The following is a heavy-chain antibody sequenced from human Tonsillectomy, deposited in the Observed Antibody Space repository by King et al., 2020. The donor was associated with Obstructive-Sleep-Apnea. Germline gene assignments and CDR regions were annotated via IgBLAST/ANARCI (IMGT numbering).Heavy chain of an antibody. CDR2: IYTSVIT. V-gene: IGHV4-4*07. Sequence: VQLQESGPGLVKPSETLSLTCTVSGGSICSYYWSWIRQPAGKGLEWIGRIYTSVITNYNPSLKSRVTMSGDPSKNQFSLKLSSVTAADTAVYYCARDYPYDSSGYWYYFDYWGQGTLVTVSS. CDR1: GGSICSYY. D-gene: IGHD3-22*01. CDR3: ARDYPYDSSGYWYYFDY. J-gene: IGHJ4*02.